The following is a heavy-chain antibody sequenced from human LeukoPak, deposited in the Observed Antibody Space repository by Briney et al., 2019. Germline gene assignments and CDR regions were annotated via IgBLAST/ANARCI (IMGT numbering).Heavy chain of an antibody. Sequence: SVTVSCKASGGTFSSYAISWVRQAPRKGLEGMGRIIPILGIANYAQTFQGRGTITADKSTSTAYMELSSLRSGDTAVYYCARDVDCGGDCLEYFQHWGQGTLVTVSS. CDR2: IIPILGIA. D-gene: IGHD2-21*02. CDR1: GGTFSSYA. CDR3: ARDVDCGGDCLEYFQH. V-gene: IGHV1-69*04. J-gene: IGHJ1*01.